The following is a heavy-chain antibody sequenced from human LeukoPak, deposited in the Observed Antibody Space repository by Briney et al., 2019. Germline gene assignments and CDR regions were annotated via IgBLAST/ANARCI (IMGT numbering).Heavy chain of an antibody. J-gene: IGHJ4*01. D-gene: IGHD6-6*01. CDR1: GASVSSNY. Sequence: SETLSLTCTVSGASVSSNYWSWIRQPAGKGLEWIGRIQTSGSTNYTPSLKSRVTMSVDTSRNHFSLNLSSVTAADTAVYYCARENVATIAARSLDYWGQGTLVTVSS. CDR2: IQTSGST. V-gene: IGHV4-4*07. CDR3: ARENVATIAARSLDY.